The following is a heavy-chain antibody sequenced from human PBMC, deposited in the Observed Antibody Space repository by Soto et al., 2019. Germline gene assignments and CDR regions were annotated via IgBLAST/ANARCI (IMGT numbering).Heavy chain of an antibody. CDR1: GGTFSSYA. J-gene: IGHJ6*02. Sequence: SVKVSCKASGGTFSSYAISWVRQAPGQGLEWMGGIIPIFGTANYAQKFQGRVTITADESTSTAYMELSSLRSEDTAVYYCARDAEDYYYGMDVWGQGTTVTVSS. CDR3: ARDAEDYYYGMDV. CDR2: IIPIFGTA. V-gene: IGHV1-69*13.